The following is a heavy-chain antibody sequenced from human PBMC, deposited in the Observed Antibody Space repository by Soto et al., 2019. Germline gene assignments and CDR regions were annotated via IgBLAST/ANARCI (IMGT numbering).Heavy chain of an antibody. CDR3: AKDAIPYNGRDDAFDL. Sequence: GSLRLSCVASGYPFGDYAMRWVRQAPGKGLEWVSAIGPTEAHAPAYAASVKGRFTISRDNSRNILYLQMTNLRAEDTGVYYCAKDAIPYNGRDDAFDLWGQGTMVTVSS. CDR1: GYPFGDYA. V-gene: IGHV3-23*01. CDR2: IGPTEAHAP. J-gene: IGHJ3*01. D-gene: IGHD2-2*02.